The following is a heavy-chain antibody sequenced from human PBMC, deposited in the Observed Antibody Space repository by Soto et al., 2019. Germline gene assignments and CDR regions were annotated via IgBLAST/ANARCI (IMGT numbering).Heavy chain of an antibody. CDR1: GFTFSNYA. CDR2: ISHDGSQQ. Sequence: QVELVESGGGVVQPGRSLRLSCAASGFTFSNYALHWVRQAPGKGPEWVAAISHDGSQQYYADSVKGRFTISRDNSKTRLYLQMNSLRAEDTAVFYCARVRGAIIRFSCFDYWGQGTLVTVSS. V-gene: IGHV3-30-3*01. J-gene: IGHJ4*02. CDR3: ARVRGAIIRFSCFDY. D-gene: IGHD3-10*01.